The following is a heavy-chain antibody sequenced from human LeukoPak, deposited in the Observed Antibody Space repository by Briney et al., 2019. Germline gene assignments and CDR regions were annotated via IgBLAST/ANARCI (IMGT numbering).Heavy chain of an antibody. Sequence: AGESLRLSCAASGFTFSNYRMSWVRTAPGKGLEWVANIKQDGSDKYYVDSVKGRFTISRDNAKNSLYLQMNSLRAEDTAVYYCARATTLFGVDKYFHYWGQGTPVTVSS. CDR3: ARATTLFGVDKYFHY. CDR1: GFTFSNYR. CDR2: IKQDGSDK. J-gene: IGHJ4*02. V-gene: IGHV3-7*05. D-gene: IGHD3-3*01.